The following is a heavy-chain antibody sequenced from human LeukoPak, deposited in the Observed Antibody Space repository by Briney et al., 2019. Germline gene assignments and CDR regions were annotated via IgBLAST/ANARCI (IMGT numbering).Heavy chain of an antibody. CDR2: IYPGDSDT. J-gene: IGHJ4*02. V-gene: IGHV5-51*01. CDR3: ARPGYCSGGSCFGYFDY. Sequence: GESLKISCKGSGYSFTSYWIGWVLQMPGKGLEWMVIIYPGDSDTRYSPSFQGQVTISADKSISTAYLQWSSLKASDTAMYYCARPGYCSGGSCFGYFDYWGQGTLVTVSS. D-gene: IGHD2-15*01. CDR1: GYSFTSYW.